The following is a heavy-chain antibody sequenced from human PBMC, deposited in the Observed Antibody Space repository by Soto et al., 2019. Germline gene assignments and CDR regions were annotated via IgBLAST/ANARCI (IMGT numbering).Heavy chain of an antibody. CDR2: ISYDGSNK. V-gene: IGHV3-30-3*01. D-gene: IGHD6-19*01. CDR1: GFTFSSYA. CDR3: ARSRGSSGWSGAYGMDV. J-gene: IGHJ6*02. Sequence: QVQLVESGGGVVQPGRSLRLSCAASGFTFSSYAMHWVRQAPGKGLEWVAVISYDGSNKYYADSVKGRFTISRDNSKNTLYLQMTSLRAEDTAVYYCARSRGSSGWSGAYGMDVWGQGTTVTVSS.